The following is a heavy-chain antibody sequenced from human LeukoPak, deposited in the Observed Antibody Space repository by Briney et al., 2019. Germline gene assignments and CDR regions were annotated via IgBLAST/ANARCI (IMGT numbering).Heavy chain of an antibody. CDR1: GGSFSGYY. CDR3: ARRPTAGAYDILTGHRPGFDY. V-gene: IGHV4-34*01. CDR2: INHSGST. D-gene: IGHD3-9*01. J-gene: IGHJ4*02. Sequence: PSETLSLTCAVYGGSFSGYYWSWIRQPPGKGLEWIGEINHSGSTNYNPSLKSRVTISVDTSKNQFSLKLSSVTAADTAVYYCARRPTAGAYDILTGHRPGFDYWGQGTLVTVSS.